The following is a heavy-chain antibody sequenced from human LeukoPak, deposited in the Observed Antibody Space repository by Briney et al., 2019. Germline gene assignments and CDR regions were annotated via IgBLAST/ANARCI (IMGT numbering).Heavy chain of an antibody. Sequence: PGGSLRLSCAASGFTFSSYAMSWVRQAPGKGLEWVSAISGSGGNTYYADSVKGRYTISRDNSKNTLYLQMNTLRAEDTAVYYCATSITMVRGVSELGYWGQGTLVTVSS. CDR2: ISGSGGNT. CDR3: ATSITMVRGVSELGY. V-gene: IGHV3-23*01. D-gene: IGHD3-10*01. CDR1: GFTFSSYA. J-gene: IGHJ4*02.